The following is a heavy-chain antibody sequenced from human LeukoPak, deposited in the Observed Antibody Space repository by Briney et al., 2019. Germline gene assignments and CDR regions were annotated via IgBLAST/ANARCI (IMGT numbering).Heavy chain of an antibody. CDR1: GFTFSDYY. CDR2: ISNSGSST. D-gene: IGHD3-22*01. J-gene: IGHJ4*02. Sequence: PGGSLRLSCAASGFTFSDYYMSWIRQAPGKGLEWVSYISNSGSSTYYGDSVKGRFTVSRDNDKNSLYLQMNSLRAEDTAVYYCASGVGYYGDFDYWGQGTLVTVSS. V-gene: IGHV3-11*01. CDR3: ASGVGYYGDFDY.